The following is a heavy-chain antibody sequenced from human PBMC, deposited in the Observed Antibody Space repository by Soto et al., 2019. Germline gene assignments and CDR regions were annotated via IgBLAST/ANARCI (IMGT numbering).Heavy chain of an antibody. CDR2: IIWNTGNT. D-gene: IGHD3-16*01. J-gene: IGHJ4*02. CDR1: GFTSNDHG. CDR3: VKDIEPGGAHY. V-gene: IGHV3-9*02. Sequence: VQLVESGGGLVQPGKSLRLSCAGSGFTSNDHGMHWVRQAPGKGLEWVAGIIWNTGNTGYADSVKGRCSISGANANNSLYLQMNSLRPDDTALYYCVKDIEPGGAHYWGQGTLVTVSS.